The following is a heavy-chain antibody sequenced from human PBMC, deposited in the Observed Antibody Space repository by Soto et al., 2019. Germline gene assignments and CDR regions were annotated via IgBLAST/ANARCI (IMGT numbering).Heavy chain of an antibody. CDR3: AEDPNSLSWNYQLDCLHY. CDR2: ISAYNGNT. CDR1: GYTFTSYG. V-gene: IGHV1-18*01. D-gene: IGHD1-7*01. Sequence: QVQLVQSGAEVKKPGASVKVSCKASGYTFTSYGISWVRQAPGQGLEWMGWISAYNGNTNYAQKLQCRVTMTADTCASTTYRDLRSMQSHDTAVYYQAEDPNSLSWNYQLDCLHYWFQGTLVTVFS. J-gene: IGHJ4*02.